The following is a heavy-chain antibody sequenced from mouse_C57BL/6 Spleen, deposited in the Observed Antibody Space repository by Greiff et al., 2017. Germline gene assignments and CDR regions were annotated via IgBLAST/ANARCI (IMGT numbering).Heavy chain of an antibody. D-gene: IGHD2-1*01. V-gene: IGHV1-26*01. CDR3: ARLLSPPY. J-gene: IGHJ2*01. CDR2: INPNNGGT. CDR1: GYTFTDYY. Sequence: VQLQQSGPELVKPGASVKISCKASGYTFTDYYMNWVKQSHGKSLEWIGDINPNNGGTSYNQKFKGKATLTVDKSSSTAYMELRSLTSEDSAVYYCARLLSPPYWGQGTTLTVSS.